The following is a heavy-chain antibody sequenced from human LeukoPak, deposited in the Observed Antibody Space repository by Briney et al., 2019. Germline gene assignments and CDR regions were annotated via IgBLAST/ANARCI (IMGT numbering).Heavy chain of an antibody. CDR3: AGGDFLAWYGWFDP. D-gene: IGHD3-3*01. V-gene: IGHV4-34*01. CDR1: GGSFSGYY. J-gene: IGHJ5*02. CDR2: INHSGST. Sequence: SETLSLTCAVYGGSFSGYYWSWIRQPPGKGLEWIGEINHSGSTNYNPSLKSRVTISVDTSKNQFSLKLSSVTAADTAVYYCAGGDFLAWYGWFDPWGQGTLVTVSS.